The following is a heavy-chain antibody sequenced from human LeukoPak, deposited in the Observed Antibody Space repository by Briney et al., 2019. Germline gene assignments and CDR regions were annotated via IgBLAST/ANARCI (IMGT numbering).Heavy chain of an antibody. Sequence: PGGSLRLSCAASGFTFSSYEMNWARQAPGKGLEWVSYISSSGSTIYYADSVKGRFTISRDNAKNSLYLQMNSLRAEDTAVYYCARDWGREFFDYWGQGTLVTVSS. V-gene: IGHV3-48*03. CDR3: ARDWGREFFDY. J-gene: IGHJ4*02. D-gene: IGHD3-10*01. CDR1: GFTFSSYE. CDR2: ISSSGSTI.